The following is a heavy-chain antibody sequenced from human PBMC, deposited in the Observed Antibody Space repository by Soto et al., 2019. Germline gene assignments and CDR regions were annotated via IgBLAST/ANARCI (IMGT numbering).Heavy chain of an antibody. J-gene: IGHJ3*02. CDR3: VRGGYMHACDI. CDR1: GFTFSSYW. V-gene: IGHV3-74*01. D-gene: IGHD6-13*01. CDR2: MNNDGSYI. Sequence: EVQLVESGGGLVQPGGSLRLSCAASGFTFSSYWMYWVRQAPGKGLEWVSHMNNDGSYIIYAESGKGRFTFSRDNAKNTMDRQMNSLRAEDTAVYYCVRGGYMHACDIWGQGKMVTVSS.